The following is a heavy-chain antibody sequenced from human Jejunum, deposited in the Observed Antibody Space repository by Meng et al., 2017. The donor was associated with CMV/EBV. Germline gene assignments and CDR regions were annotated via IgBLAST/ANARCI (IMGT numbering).Heavy chain of an antibody. V-gene: IGHV3-66*01. CDR3: ARGEGVPPGE. Sequence: QDGVSGGGLGQPGGALRLSCAVSGFSVSDSYMNWVRQAPEKGLEWVSVMHSGGDTYYAESVKGRFTISRDDSKNTIYLQMNNLKTEDTALYYCARGEGVPPGEWGQGTLVTVSS. J-gene: IGHJ4*02. CDR2: MHSGGDT. D-gene: IGHD3-10*01. CDR1: GFSVSDSY.